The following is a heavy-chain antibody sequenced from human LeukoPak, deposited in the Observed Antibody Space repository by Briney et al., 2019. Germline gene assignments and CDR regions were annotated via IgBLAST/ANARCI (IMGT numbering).Heavy chain of an antibody. CDR1: GFTFSSYA. V-gene: IGHV3-30*02. Sequence: GGSLRLSCGASGFTFSSYAMHWVRQAPGKGLEWMAVIWYDGSNKYYADTVKGRFTISRDNSKNTLYLQMNSLRAEDTALYYCAKDISGYYSFDYWGQGNLVTVSS. CDR2: IWYDGSNK. D-gene: IGHD3-22*01. J-gene: IGHJ4*02. CDR3: AKDISGYYSFDY.